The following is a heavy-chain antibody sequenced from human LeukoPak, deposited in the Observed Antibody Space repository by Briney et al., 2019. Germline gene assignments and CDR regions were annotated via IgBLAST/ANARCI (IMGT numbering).Heavy chain of an antibody. CDR1: GFTFSSYG. J-gene: IGHJ5*02. Sequence: GGTLRLSCAASGFTFSSYGMSWVRQAPGKGLEWVSAISGSGGSTYYADSVKGRFTISRDNSKNTLYLQMNSLRAEDTAVYYCAKGLSGSGKFYWYSGFGQNWFDPWGQGTLVTVSS. CDR3: AKGLSGSGKFYWYSGFGQNWFDP. V-gene: IGHV3-23*01. D-gene: IGHD3-10*01. CDR2: ISGSGGST.